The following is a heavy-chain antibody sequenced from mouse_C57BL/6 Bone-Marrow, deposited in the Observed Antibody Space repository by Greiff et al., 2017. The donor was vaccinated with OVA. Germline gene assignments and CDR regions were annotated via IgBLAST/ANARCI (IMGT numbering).Heavy chain of an antibody. CDR1: GYTFTSYW. J-gene: IGHJ4*01. V-gene: IGHV1-55*01. CDR3: ARRDTPYAMDY. D-gene: IGHD3-3*01. CDR2: IYPGSGST. Sequence: QVQLKQPGAELVKPGASVKLSCTASGYTFTSYWITWVKQRPGQGLEWIGDIYPGSGSTNYNEKFKSKATLTVDTSSSTAYMQISSLTSEDSEDYYRARRDTPYAMDYWGQGTSVTVSS.